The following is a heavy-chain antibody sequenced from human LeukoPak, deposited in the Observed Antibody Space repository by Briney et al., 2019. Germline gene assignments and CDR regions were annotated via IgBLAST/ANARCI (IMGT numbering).Heavy chain of an antibody. V-gene: IGHV3-53*01. J-gene: IGHJ4*02. CDR3: VRGFSSTYFSDPFDY. CDR2: IYSGGST. CDR1: GFTVSSNY. D-gene: IGHD2-2*01. Sequence: GGSLRLSCAASGFTVSSNYMSWVRQAPGTGLEWVSVIYSGGSTYYADSVKGRFTISRDNSKNTLYLQMNSLRAEDTAVYYCVRGFSSTYFSDPFDYWGQGTLVTVSS.